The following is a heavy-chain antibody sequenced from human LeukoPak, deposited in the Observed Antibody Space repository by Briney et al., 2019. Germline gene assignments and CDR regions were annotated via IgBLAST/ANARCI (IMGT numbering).Heavy chain of an antibody. CDR3: ARDLAMDV. CDR1: GFTFSSYA. Sequence: GSLRLSCAASGFTFSSYAMHWVRQAPGKGLEYVSAISSNGGSTYYANSVKGRFTISRDNSKNTLYLQMGSLRAEDMAVYYCARDLAMDVWGKGTTVTVSS. CDR2: ISSNGGST. J-gene: IGHJ6*03. D-gene: IGHD3-16*01. V-gene: IGHV3-64*01.